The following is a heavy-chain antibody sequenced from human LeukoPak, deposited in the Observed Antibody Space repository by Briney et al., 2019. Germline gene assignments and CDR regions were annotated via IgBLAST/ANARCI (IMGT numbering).Heavy chain of an antibody. CDR3: ARSPQYYDSSVGAWGYYYYYMDV. Sequence: GGSLRLSCGASGFTVSSNYMSWVRQAPGKGLEWVSVIYSGGSTYYADSVKGRFTISRDNSKNTLYLQMNSLRAEDTAVYYCARSPQYYDSSVGAWGYYYYYMDVWGKGTTVTVSS. V-gene: IGHV3-66*01. D-gene: IGHD3-22*01. CDR1: GFTVSSNY. J-gene: IGHJ6*03. CDR2: IYSGGST.